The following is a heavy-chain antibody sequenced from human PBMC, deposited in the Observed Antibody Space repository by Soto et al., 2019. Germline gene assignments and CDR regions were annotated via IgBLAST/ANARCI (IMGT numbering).Heavy chain of an antibody. D-gene: IGHD1-7*01. V-gene: IGHV3-64*01. CDR3: ARDRASSWDYHDAFDI. CDR1: GFTFSSYA. CDR2: ISSNGGST. J-gene: IGHJ3*02. Sequence: GGSLRLSCAASGFTFSSYAMHWVRQAPGKGLEYVSAISSNGGSTYYANSVKGRFTISRDNSKNTLYLQMGSLRAEDMAVYYCARDRASSWDYHDAFDIWGQGTMVTVSS.